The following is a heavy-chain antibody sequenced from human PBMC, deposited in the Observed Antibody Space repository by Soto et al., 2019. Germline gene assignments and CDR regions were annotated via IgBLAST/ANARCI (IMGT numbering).Heavy chain of an antibody. CDR1: GFTFDDYA. V-gene: IGHV3-9*01. D-gene: IGHD2-2*01. CDR3: ARARGYCSSTSCSDYMDV. CDR2: ISWNSGSI. J-gene: IGHJ6*03. Sequence: SLRLSCGASGFTFDDYAVHWVRQAPGKGLEWVSGISWNSGSIGYADSVKGRFTISRDNAKNSLYLQMNSLRAEDTALYHCARARGYCSSTSCSDYMDVWGKGTTVTVSS.